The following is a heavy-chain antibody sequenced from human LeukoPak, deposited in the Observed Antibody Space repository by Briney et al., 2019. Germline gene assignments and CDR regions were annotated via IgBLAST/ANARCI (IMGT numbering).Heavy chain of an antibody. CDR3: ARDKPRVVSSSWYGWFDP. V-gene: IGHV4-59*01. D-gene: IGHD6-13*01. Sequence: SETLSLTCTVSGGSISSYYWSWIRQPPGKGLEWFGYIYYSGSTNYNPSLKSRVTISVDTSKNQFSLKLSSVTAADTAVYYCARDKPRVVSSSWYGWFDPWGQGTLVTVSS. J-gene: IGHJ5*02. CDR2: IYYSGST. CDR1: GGSISSYY.